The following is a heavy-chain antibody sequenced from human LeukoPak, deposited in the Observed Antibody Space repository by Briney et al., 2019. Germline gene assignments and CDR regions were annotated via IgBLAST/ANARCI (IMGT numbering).Heavy chain of an antibody. V-gene: IGHV4-59*01. CDR1: GGSISSYY. CDR3: ARGFEYNYRYTFGH. Sequence: PSETLSLTCTVSGGSISSYYWSWIRQPPGKGLGWIGYINSGSTDYHPSLKSRVTISVDTSKRQFSLKLSSVTAADTAVYYCARGFEYNYRYTFGHWGQGTLVSVSS. J-gene: IGHJ4*02. D-gene: IGHD5-18*01. CDR2: INSGST.